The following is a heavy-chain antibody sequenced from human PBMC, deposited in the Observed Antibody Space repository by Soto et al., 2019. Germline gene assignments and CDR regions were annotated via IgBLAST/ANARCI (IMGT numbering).Heavy chain of an antibody. CDR2: ISGSGGST. CDR1: VFTFSSYA. V-gene: IGHV3-23*01. J-gene: IGHJ4*02. CDR3: AKDVMRDYYDSSGFDY. D-gene: IGHD3-22*01. Sequence: GGSLRLSCAASVFTFSSYAMSWVRQAPGKGLEWVSAISGSGGSTYYADSVKGRFTISRDNSKNTLYLQMNSLRAEDTAVYYCAKDVMRDYYDSSGFDYWGQGTLVTVSS.